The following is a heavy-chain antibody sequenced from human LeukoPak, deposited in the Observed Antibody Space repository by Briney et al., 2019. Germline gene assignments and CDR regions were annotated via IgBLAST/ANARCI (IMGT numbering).Heavy chain of an antibody. V-gene: IGHV4-39*07. Sequence: SETLSLTCTVSGGFISSSSYYWGWIRQPPGKGLEWIGSMYYSGSTYYNPSLKSRVTISVDTSKNQFSLKMSSVTAADTAVYYCARTPGYGDYASQFDYWGQGTLVTVSS. CDR1: GGFISSSSYY. CDR2: MYYSGST. D-gene: IGHD4-17*01. J-gene: IGHJ4*02. CDR3: ARTPGYGDYASQFDY.